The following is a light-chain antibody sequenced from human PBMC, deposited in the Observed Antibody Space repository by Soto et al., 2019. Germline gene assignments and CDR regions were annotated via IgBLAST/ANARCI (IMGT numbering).Light chain of an antibody. CDR1: NSDVGSYNL. CDR2: EGT. J-gene: IGLJ3*02. V-gene: IGLV2-23*01. Sequence: QSALTQPASVSGSPGQSITISCTKTNSDVGSYNLVSWYQHHPGKAPKLMIYEGTKRPSGVSNRFSGSKSGNTASLTISGLQAEDEADYYCYSYGDSSTSWVFGGGTKVTVL. CDR3: YSYGDSSTSWV.